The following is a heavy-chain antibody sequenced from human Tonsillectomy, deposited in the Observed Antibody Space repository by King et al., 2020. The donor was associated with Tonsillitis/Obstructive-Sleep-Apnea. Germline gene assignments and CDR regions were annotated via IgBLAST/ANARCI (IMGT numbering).Heavy chain of an antibody. J-gene: IGHJ4*02. Sequence: VQLVESGGDLVQPGGSLRLSCAASGFTVSSNYMSWVRQAPGKGLEWVSVIYSGGSTYYADSVKGRFTISRDNSKNTLYLQMNSLRAEDTAVYYCARGVPVARYFDYWGQGTLVTVSS. D-gene: IGHD5-12*01. CDR1: GFTVSSNY. V-gene: IGHV3-66*01. CDR2: IYSGGST. CDR3: ARGVPVARYFDY.